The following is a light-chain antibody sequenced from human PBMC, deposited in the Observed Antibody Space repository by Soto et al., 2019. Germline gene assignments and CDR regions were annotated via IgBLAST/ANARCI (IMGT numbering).Light chain of an antibody. CDR2: GAS. CDR3: QQYCSSLLT. CDR1: QSVSSSY. V-gene: IGKV3-20*01. Sequence: EIVLTQSPGTLSLSPGERATLSCRASQSVSSSYLAWYQQKPGQAPRLLIYGASSRATGIPDRFSGGGSGTDFTLTISRLEPEDFAVYYCQQYCSSLLTFGPGTKVDIK. J-gene: IGKJ3*01.